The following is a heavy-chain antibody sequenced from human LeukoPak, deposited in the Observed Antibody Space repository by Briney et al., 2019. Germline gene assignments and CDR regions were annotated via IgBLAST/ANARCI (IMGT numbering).Heavy chain of an antibody. V-gene: IGHV1-2*02. CDR2: INPNSGGT. J-gene: IGHJ4*02. CDR1: GYTFTGYY. Sequence: ASVRVSCKASGYTFTGYYMHWVRQAPGQGLEWMGWINPNSGGTNYAQKFQGRVTMTKDTSISTAYMELSSLSSDDTAVYFCARAIAVVDYWGQGTLVTVSS. CDR3: ARAIAVVDY. D-gene: IGHD6-19*01.